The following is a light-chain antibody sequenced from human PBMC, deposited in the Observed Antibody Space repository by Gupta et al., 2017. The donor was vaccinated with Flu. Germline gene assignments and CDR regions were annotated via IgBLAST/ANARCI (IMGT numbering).Light chain of an antibody. CDR1: SSDVGGYNY. J-gene: IGLJ1*01. Sequence: QSALTQPASVSGSPGQSITISCTGTSSDVGGYNYVSWYQHHPGKAPKLMIYEVRNRPAGVSNRFSGSKSGNTASLTISGLQAEDEDDYYCSSYTSSSTVFGTGTKVTVL. V-gene: IGLV2-14*01. CDR2: EVR. CDR3: SSYTSSSTV.